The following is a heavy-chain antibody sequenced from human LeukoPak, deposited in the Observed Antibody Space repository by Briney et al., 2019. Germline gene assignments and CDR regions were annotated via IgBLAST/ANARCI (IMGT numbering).Heavy chain of an antibody. CDR2: INHSGST. CDR1: GGSFSGYY. CDR3: ARGSRTIAAVYNWFDP. J-gene: IGHJ5*02. Sequence: SETLSLTCAVYGGSFSGYYWSWIRQPPGKGLERIGEINHSGSTNYNPSLKSRVTISVDTSKNQFSLKLSSVTAADTAVYYCARGSRTIAAVYNWFDPWGQGTLVTVSS. V-gene: IGHV4-34*01. D-gene: IGHD6-13*01.